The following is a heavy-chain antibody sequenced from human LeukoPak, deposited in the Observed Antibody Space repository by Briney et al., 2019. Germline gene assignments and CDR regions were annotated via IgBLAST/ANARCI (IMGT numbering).Heavy chain of an antibody. CDR1: GGSISSGGYY. V-gene: IGHV4-31*03. Sequence: SETLSLTCTVSGGSISSGGYYWSWIRQHPGKGLEWIGYIYYSGSTYYNPSLKSRVTISVDTSKNQFSLKLSSVTAADTAVYYCARDQVNYYYGMDVWGQGTTVTVSS. CDR2: IYYSGST. CDR3: ARDQVNYYYGMDV. J-gene: IGHJ6*02. D-gene: IGHD4-11*01.